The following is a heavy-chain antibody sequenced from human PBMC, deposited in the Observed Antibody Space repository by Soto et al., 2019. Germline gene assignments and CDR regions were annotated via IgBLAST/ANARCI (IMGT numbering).Heavy chain of an antibody. D-gene: IGHD3-22*01. CDR3: AREGFSLQYYYDSSGYYYY. Sequence: ASVKVSCKASGYTFTSYCISWVRQAPGQGLEWMGWISAYNGNTNYAQKLQGRVTMTTDTSTSTAYMELRSLRSDDTAVYYCAREGFSLQYYYDSSGYYYYWGQGTLVTVSS. CDR1: GYTFTSYC. V-gene: IGHV1-18*01. CDR2: ISAYNGNT. J-gene: IGHJ4*02.